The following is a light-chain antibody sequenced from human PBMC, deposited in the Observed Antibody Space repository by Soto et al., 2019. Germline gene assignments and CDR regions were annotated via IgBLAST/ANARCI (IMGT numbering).Light chain of an antibody. CDR3: SSYTNTSSLEI. Sequence: QSALTQPASVSGSPGQSITISCTGSSSDVGSYNYVSWYQQHPGKAPKLIIFEVRNRPSGVSKRFSGSKSGNTASLTIAGLHGEDEAHYYCSSYTNTSSLEIFGGGTKRTVL. V-gene: IGLV2-14*01. CDR2: EVR. J-gene: IGLJ2*01. CDR1: SSDVGSYNY.